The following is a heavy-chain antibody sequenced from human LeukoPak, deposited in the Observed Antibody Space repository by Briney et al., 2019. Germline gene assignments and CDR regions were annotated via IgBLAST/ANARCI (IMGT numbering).Heavy chain of an antibody. V-gene: IGHV3-7*04. D-gene: IGHD3-3*01. CDR3: ARVGFYAFDI. Sequence: PGGSLRLSCAASAFTFSMYWMSWLRQAPGKGLEWVANIKQDESEKYYVDSVKGRFSISRDNAKNSQYLQMNSLRAEDTAEYYCARVGFYAFDIWGQGTKVTVSS. CDR2: IKQDESEK. J-gene: IGHJ3*02. CDR1: AFTFSMYW.